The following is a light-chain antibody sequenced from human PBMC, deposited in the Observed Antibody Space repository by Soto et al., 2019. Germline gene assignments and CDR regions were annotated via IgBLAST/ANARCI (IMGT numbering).Light chain of an antibody. CDR1: QSISSSY. V-gene: IGKV3-20*01. Sequence: EIGLTQSPGTLSLSPGERATLSCRASQSISSSYLAWYQQKPGQAPRLLIYGASSRATGIPDRFSGSGSGTDFTLTIRRREPEDFAVYYCQQYGSSRTFGQGTKVEIK. CDR2: GAS. CDR3: QQYGSSRT. J-gene: IGKJ1*01.